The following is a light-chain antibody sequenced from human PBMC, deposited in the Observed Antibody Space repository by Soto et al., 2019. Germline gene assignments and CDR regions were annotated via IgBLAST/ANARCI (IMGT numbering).Light chain of an antibody. J-gene: IGKJ1*01. CDR3: QQYGGSPRT. CDR1: QRINNNY. V-gene: IGKV3-20*01. Sequence: ENVLTQSTGTLSLSPGERATLSCRASQRINNNYLAWYQQKRGQAPRLLIYGASSRATGIPDRFSGSGSGTDFTLTISRLEPEDFAVYYCQQYGGSPRTFGQGTKVEIK. CDR2: GAS.